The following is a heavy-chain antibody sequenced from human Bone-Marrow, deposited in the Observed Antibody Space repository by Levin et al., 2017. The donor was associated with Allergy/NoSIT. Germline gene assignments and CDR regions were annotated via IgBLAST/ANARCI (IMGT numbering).Heavy chain of an antibody. CDR1: GDSVSGNSAN. CDR2: TYYMSRWIY. D-gene: IGHD3-10*01. CDR3: MRQGHNYGVDD. V-gene: IGHV6-1*01. J-gene: IGHJ1*01. Sequence: SETLSLTCAISGDSVSGNSANWNWIRQSPSRGLEWLGRTYYMSRWIYDYASSVRGRITISPDTSKNQFSLHLNSVTPEDTAVYYCMRQGHNYGVDDWGQGTLVTVSS.